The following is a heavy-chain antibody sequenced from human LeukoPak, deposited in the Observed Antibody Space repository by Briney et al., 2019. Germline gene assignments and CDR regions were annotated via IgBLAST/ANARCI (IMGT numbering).Heavy chain of an antibody. CDR3: AREYLGTVTYFDY. CDR1: GFTFSSYG. CDR2: IWYDGSNK. V-gene: IGHV3-33*01. D-gene: IGHD4-17*01. J-gene: IGHJ4*02. Sequence: GGSLRLSCAASGFTFSSYGMHWVRQAPGKGLEWVAVIWYDGSNKYYADSVKGRFTISRDNSKNTLYLQMNSLRAEDTAVYYCAREYLGTVTYFDYWGQGTLVTVSS.